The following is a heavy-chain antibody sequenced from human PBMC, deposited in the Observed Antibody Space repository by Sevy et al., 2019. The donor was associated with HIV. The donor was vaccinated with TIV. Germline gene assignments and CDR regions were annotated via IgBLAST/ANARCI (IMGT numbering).Heavy chain of an antibody. V-gene: IGHV4-59*08. J-gene: IGHJ3*02. Sequence: SETLSLTCTVSGGSINSDHWNWIRQPPGKGLEWIGYVYYTGGTNYNPSLKNRVTISVDRTKNQFSLKLTSVSAADTAVYYCARRNDFDIWGQGTMVTVSS. CDR1: GGSINSDH. CDR3: ARRNDFDI. CDR2: VYYTGGT.